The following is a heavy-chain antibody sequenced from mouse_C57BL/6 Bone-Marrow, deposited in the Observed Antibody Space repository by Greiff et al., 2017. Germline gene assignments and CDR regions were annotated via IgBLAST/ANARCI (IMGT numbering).Heavy chain of an antibody. D-gene: IGHD2-2*01. J-gene: IGHJ2*01. CDR3: ASPDLLWLRRDDY. CDR2: IYPGSGST. V-gene: IGHV1-55*01. Sequence: QVQLKQPGAELVKPGASVKMSCKASGYTFTSYWITWVKQRPGQGLEWIGDIYPGSGSTNYNEKFKSKATLTVDTSSSTAYMQLSSLTSEDSAVYYCASPDLLWLRRDDYWGQGTTLTVSS. CDR1: GYTFTSYW.